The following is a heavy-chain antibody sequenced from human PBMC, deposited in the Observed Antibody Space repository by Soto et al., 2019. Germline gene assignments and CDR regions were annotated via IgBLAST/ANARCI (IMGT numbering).Heavy chain of an antibody. CDR1: GHKFTSSW. J-gene: IGHJ5*02. CDR2: IFPSDSDT. Sequence: GESLKISCRTSGHKFTSSWIAWVRQMPGKGLEWMGIIFPSDSDTGYSPSFQGQVTISADRSTSTVFLQWASLKASDTAVYFCARKDKSGYFNWFDPWGQGTLVTVSS. CDR3: ARKDKSGYFNWFDP. V-gene: IGHV5-51*01. D-gene: IGHD3-22*01.